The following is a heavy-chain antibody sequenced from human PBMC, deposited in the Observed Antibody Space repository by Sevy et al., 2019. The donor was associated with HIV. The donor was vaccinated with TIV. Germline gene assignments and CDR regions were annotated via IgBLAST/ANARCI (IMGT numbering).Heavy chain of an antibody. CDR1: GGTFSSYA. CDR2: IIPIFGTA. Sequence: ASVKVSCKASGGTFSSYAISWVRQAPGQGLEWMGGIIPIFGTANYAQKFQGRVTITADESTSTAYMELSSLRSEDTAVSYCARGDAGADGYWGQGTLVTVSS. V-gene: IGHV1-69*13. J-gene: IGHJ4*02. CDR3: ARGDAGADGY.